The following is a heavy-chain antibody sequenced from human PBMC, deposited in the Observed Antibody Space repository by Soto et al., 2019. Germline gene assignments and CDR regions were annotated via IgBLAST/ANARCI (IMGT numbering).Heavy chain of an antibody. V-gene: IGHV3-74*01. J-gene: IGHJ4*02. CDR1: GITFSGFW. CDR3: ATVFEH. Sequence: VPLVESGGGSVQPGGSLRLSCVASGITFSGFWMHWVRQVPGKGLEWVARVDSAGSGTSDADSVKGRFTVSRDNAKNTLSLQMGRLTVDDTAVYYCATVFEHCGRGIQVTVSS. CDR2: VDSAGSGT.